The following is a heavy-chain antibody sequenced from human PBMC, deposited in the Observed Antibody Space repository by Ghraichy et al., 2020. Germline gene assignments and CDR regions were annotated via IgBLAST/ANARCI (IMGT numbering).Heavy chain of an antibody. V-gene: IGHV3-21*01. D-gene: IGHD4-17*01. CDR2: ISNSSSYI. CDR3: ARGVDYGDYRVDY. J-gene: IGHJ4*02. Sequence: GGSLRLSCAASGFTFSSYSMNWVRQAPGKGLEWVSSISNSSSYIYYADSVKGRFTISRDNAKNSLYLQMNSLRAEDTAVYYCARGVDYGDYRVDYWGQGALATVSS. CDR1: GFTFSSYS.